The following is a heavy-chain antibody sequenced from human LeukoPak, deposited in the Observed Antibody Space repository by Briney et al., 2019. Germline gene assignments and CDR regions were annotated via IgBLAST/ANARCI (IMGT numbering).Heavy chain of an antibody. CDR3: ARRDSSGYTYFQH. CDR1: GGSISSYY. D-gene: IGHD3-22*01. V-gene: IGHV4-59*01. J-gene: IGHJ1*01. Sequence: SETLSLTCTVSGGSISSYYWSWIRQPPGKGLEWIGYIYYSGSTNYNPSLKSRVTISVDTSKNQFSLKLSSVTAADTAVYYCARRDSSGYTYFQHWGQGTLVTVSS. CDR2: IYYSGST.